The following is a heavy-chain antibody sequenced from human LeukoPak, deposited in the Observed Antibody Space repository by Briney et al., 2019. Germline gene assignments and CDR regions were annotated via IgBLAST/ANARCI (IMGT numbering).Heavy chain of an antibody. D-gene: IGHD3-10*01. CDR2: IKEDGSEK. V-gene: IGHV3-7*01. Sequence: PGGSLRLSYAASGFTFSSSWMNCVRQTPGKGLEWVANIKEDGSEKYYVDSVKGRFTISRDNAKKSLYLQMNSLRAEDTAVYYCTRVSLLDSPDYWGQGPLVTVSS. J-gene: IGHJ4*02. CDR3: TRVSLLDSPDY. CDR1: GFTFSSSW.